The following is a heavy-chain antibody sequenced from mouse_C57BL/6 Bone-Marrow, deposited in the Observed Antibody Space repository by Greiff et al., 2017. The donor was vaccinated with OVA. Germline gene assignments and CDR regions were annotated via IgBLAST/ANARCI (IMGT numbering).Heavy chain of an antibody. D-gene: IGHD1-1*01. CDR3: ARAWYYGSSGYYAMDY. V-gene: IGHV1-81*01. CDR2: IYPRSGNT. Sequence: VQLQESGAELVRPGASVKLSCKASGYTFTSYGISWVKQRTGQGLEWIGEIYPRSGNTDYNEKFKGKATLTADKSSSTAYMELRSLTSEDSAVYVCARAWYYGSSGYYAMDYWGQGTSVTVSS. CDR1: GYTFTSYG. J-gene: IGHJ4*01.